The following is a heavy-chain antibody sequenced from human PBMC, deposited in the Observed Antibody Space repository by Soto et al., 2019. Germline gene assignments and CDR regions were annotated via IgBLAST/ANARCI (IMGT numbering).Heavy chain of an antibody. CDR2: IIPMFGIP. CDR1: GGTLNKHA. CDR3: ARGGTSGWLKGAYDV. V-gene: IGHV1-69*01. D-gene: IGHD6-19*01. J-gene: IGHJ3*01. Sequence: QVQLVQSGAEVKKPGSSVRVSCRASGGTLNKHAITWVRRAPGLGLEWLGGIIPMFGIPNYPQKFQGRVTITADDSTNTSHMELNSLTSDDTVVYYCARGGTSGWLKGAYDVWGQGTMVTVSS.